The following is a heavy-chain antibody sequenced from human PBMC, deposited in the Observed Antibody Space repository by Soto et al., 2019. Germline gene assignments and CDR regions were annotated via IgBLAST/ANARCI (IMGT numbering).Heavy chain of an antibody. J-gene: IGHJ4*02. D-gene: IGHD3-10*01. CDR3: ARDLRETYYYGSGSSL. Sequence: GGSLRLSCAASGFTFSSYIMNWVRQAPGKGLEWVSSISSSSSYIYYADSVKGRFTISRDNAKNSLYLQMNSLRAEDTAVYYCARDLRETYYYGSGSSLGGQGTLVTVSS. V-gene: IGHV3-21*01. CDR2: ISSSSSYI. CDR1: GFTFSSYI.